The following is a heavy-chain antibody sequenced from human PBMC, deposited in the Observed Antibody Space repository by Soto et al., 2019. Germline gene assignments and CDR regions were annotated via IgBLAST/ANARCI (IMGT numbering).Heavy chain of an antibody. CDR1: GGSISSGDHY. CDR2: IYYGGNT. D-gene: IGHD3-10*01. J-gene: IGHJ6*02. Sequence: QVQLQESGPGLMKPSQTLSLTCTVSGGSISSGDHYWSWIRQLPGKGLEWIGFIYYGGNTYYKPPLTSRVTISLDTSKNQCSLRLSSVTAADTAVYYCARVRYDYGSGSYAMDVWGRGTTVTVSS. V-gene: IGHV4-31*03. CDR3: ARVRYDYGSGSYAMDV.